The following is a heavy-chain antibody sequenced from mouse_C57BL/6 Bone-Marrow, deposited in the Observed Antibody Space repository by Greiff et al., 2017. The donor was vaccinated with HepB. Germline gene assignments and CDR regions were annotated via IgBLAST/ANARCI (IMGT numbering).Heavy chain of an antibody. D-gene: IGHD1-1*01. CDR1: GYTFTSYG. J-gene: IGHJ3*01. V-gene: IGHV1-81*01. Sequence: VQLQQSGAELARPGASVKLSCKASGYTFTSYGISWVKQRTGQGLEWIGEIYPRSGNTYYNEKFKGKATLTADKSSSTAYMELRSLTSEDSAVYFGAVGFAYWGQGTLVTVSA. CDR2: IYPRSGNT. CDR3: AVGFAY.